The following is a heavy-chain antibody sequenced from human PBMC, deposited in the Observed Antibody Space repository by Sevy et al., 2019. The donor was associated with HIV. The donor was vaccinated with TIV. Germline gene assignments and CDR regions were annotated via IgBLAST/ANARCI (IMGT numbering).Heavy chain of an antibody. J-gene: IGHJ6*03. CDR2: IYHSGST. CDR1: GYSISSGYY. V-gene: IGHV4-38-2*02. CDR3: ARDLGSGWPDYYYYYMDV. D-gene: IGHD6-19*01. Sequence: SESLSLTCAVSGYSISSGYYWGWIRQPPGKGLEWSGSIYHSGSTYYNPSLKSRVTISVDTSKNQFSLKLSSVTAADTAVYYCARDLGSGWPDYYYYYMDVWGKGTTVTVSS.